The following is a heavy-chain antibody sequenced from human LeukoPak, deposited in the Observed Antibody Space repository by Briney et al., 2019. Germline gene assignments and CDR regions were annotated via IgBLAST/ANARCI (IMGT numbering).Heavy chain of an antibody. D-gene: IGHD2-8*01. Sequence: GRSLRLSCAASGCTFSSYGMHWVRQAPGKGLEWVAVIWYDGSNKYYADSVKGRFTISRDNSKNTLYLQMNSLRAEDTAVYYCARDIVLMVYAIRDYYYYGMDVWGQGTTVTVSS. CDR2: IWYDGSNK. J-gene: IGHJ6*02. V-gene: IGHV3-33*01. CDR3: ARDIVLMVYAIRDYYYYGMDV. CDR1: GCTFSSYG.